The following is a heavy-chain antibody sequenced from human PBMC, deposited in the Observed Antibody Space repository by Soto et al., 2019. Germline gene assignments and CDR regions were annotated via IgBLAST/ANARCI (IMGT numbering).Heavy chain of an antibody. CDR1: GYTFTSYG. Sequence: GASVKVSCKASGYTFTSYGISWVRQAPGQGLEWMGWISAYNGNTNYAQKLQGRVTMTTDTSTSTAYMELRSLRSDDTAVYYCAGDSRRWLQSLFDYWGQGTLVTVSS. CDR2: ISAYNGNT. D-gene: IGHD5-12*01. CDR3: AGDSRRWLQSLFDY. V-gene: IGHV1-18*01. J-gene: IGHJ4*02.